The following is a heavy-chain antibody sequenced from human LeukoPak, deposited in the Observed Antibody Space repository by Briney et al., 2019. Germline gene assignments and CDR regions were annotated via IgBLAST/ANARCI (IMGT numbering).Heavy chain of an antibody. V-gene: IGHV3-23*01. Sequence: GGSLRLSCAASGFTFSSYAMSWVRQAPGKGLEWVSATSGSGGSTYYADSVKGRFTISRDNSKNTLYLQMNSLRAEDTAVYYCASAFSYYFDYWGQGTLVTVSS. D-gene: IGHD3-3*02. CDR1: GFTFSSYA. CDR2: TSGSGGST. J-gene: IGHJ4*02. CDR3: ASAFSYYFDY.